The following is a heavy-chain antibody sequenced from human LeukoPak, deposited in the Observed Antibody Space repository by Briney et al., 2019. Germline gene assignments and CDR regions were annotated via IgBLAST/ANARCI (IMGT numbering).Heavy chain of an antibody. CDR2: IYDSGSA. Sequence: SETLSLTCTVSGVSINSHYWSWIRQPPGKGLEWIGFIYDSGSANYKSSLESRVTMTLDTSKNQFSLKLNSVTAADTAVYYCARVLQNYYHLDVWGKGTTVTVSS. V-gene: IGHV4-59*11. CDR1: GVSINSHY. CDR3: ARVLQNYYHLDV. D-gene: IGHD3-3*01. J-gene: IGHJ6*03.